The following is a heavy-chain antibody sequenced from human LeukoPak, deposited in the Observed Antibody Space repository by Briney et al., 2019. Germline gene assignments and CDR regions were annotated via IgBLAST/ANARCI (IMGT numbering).Heavy chain of an antibody. J-gene: IGHJ6*03. CDR2: INHSGST. D-gene: IGHD3-3*01. V-gene: IGHV4-34*01. Sequence: PSETLSLTCAVYGGSFSGYYWSWIRQPPGKGLEWIGEINHSGSTNYNPSLKSRVTISVDTSKKQFSLKLSSVTAADTAVYYCAREAPFTIFGVVTNYYYYYMDVWGKGTTVTVSS. CDR3: AREAPFTIFGVVTNYYYYYMDV. CDR1: GGSFSGYY.